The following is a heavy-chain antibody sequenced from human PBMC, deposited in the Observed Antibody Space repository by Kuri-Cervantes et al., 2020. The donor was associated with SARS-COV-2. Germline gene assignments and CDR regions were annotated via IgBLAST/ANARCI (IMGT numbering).Heavy chain of an antibody. J-gene: IGHJ4*02. D-gene: IGHD6-13*01. V-gene: IGHV1-3*01. CDR3: ARSQWQQLRKVLDYFDY. Sequence: ASVKVSCKASGYTFSTYPLHWVRQAPGQRLEWMGWINAANGDTDSSRKFQGRVTITADESTSTAYMELSSLRSEDTAVYYCARSQWQQLRKVLDYFDYWGQGTLVTVSS. CDR1: GYTFSTYP. CDR2: INAANGDT.